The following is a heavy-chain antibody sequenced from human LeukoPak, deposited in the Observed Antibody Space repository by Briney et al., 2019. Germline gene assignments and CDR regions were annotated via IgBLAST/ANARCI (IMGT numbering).Heavy chain of an antibody. CDR3: ARAERRGAGSYYKYFDY. D-gene: IGHD3-10*01. J-gene: IGHJ4*02. CDR1: GFTFSSYE. CDR2: ISSSGSTI. V-gene: IGHV3-48*03. Sequence: GGSLRLSCAGSGFTFSSYEMSWVRQAPGKGLEWVSYISSSGSTIYYADSVKGRFTISRDNAKKSLYLQMNSLRAEDTAVYYCARAERRGAGSYYKYFDYGGQGTLVTVSA.